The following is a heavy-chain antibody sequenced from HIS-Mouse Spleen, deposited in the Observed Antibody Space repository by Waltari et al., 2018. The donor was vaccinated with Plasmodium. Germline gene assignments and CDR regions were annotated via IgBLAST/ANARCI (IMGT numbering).Heavy chain of an antibody. CDR2: INHSGST. CDR1: GGSFSGYS. V-gene: IGHV4-34*01. J-gene: IGHJ4*02. Sequence: QVQLQQWGAGLLKPSETLSLTCAVYGGSFSGYSWTWIRLPPGKGLEWIGEINHSGSTNYNPSLKSRVTISVDTSKNQFSLKLSSVTAADTAVYYCARGPGDIVATTFDYWGQGTLVTVSS. D-gene: IGHD5-12*01. CDR3: ARGPGDIVATTFDY.